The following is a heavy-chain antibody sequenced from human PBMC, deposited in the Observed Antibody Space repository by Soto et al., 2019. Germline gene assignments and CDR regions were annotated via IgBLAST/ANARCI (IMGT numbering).Heavy chain of an antibody. J-gene: IGHJ4*02. CDR1: GFTFDDYA. CDR2: ISWNSGAI. Sequence: EVQLVESGGGWVQPGRSLRLSCAVSGFTFDDYAMHWVRQAPGEGLEWGSGISWNSGAIGYADSVKGRFTVLRDNAKSTLYLQMNSLRTEDTALYYCAKAMGPDWLARLDCWGQGTLVTVS. D-gene: IGHD3-9*01. V-gene: IGHV3-9*01. CDR3: AKAMGPDWLARLDC.